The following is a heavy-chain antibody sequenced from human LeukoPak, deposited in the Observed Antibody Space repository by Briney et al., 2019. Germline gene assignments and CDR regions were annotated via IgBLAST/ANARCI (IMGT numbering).Heavy chain of an antibody. J-gene: IGHJ4*02. CDR3: ARVEAGTLLDY. CDR1: GFTFSSYW. D-gene: IGHD6-19*01. Sequence: GGSLRLSCAASGFTFSSYWMHWVRQAPGKGLVWVSRINSDGSSTSYADSVKGRFTISRDNAKNTLYLQMNSLRAEDTAVYYCARVEAGTLLDYWGQGTLVTVSS. CDR2: INSDGSST. V-gene: IGHV3-74*01.